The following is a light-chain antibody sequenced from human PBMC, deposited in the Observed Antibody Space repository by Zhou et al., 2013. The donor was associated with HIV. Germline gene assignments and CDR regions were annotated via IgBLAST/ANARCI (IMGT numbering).Light chain of an antibody. J-gene: IGKJ2*04. V-gene: IGKV3D-11*01. CDR3: QPRSNWHPCS. Sequence: EIVLTQSPATLSLSPGERATLSCRASQGVSSYLAWYQQKPGQAPRLLIYDTSDRATGIPARFSGSGPGTDFTLTISSLEPEDFAVFCCQPRSNWHPCSFGQGTKLEIK. CDR2: DTS. CDR1: QGVSSY.